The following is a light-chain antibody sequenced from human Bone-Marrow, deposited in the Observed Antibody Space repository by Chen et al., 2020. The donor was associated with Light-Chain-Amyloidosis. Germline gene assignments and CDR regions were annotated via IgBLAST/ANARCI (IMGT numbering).Light chain of an antibody. Sequence: EIVLTQSPASLSLAPGERATLSCRASQSIATYLAWFQQRPGQPPRVLMYDASTRATGIPARFSGSGSGTDFTLTVSSLEPEDFAVYYCQQRSSGPTFGQGTRVE. J-gene: IGKJ1*01. CDR3: QQRSSGPT. V-gene: IGKV3-11*01. CDR1: QSIATY. CDR2: DAS.